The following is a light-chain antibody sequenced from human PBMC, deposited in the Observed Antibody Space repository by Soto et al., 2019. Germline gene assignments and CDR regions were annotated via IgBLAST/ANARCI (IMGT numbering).Light chain of an antibody. CDR3: QQRGKWPST. Sequence: EVVLTQSPDTLSSSPGETATLSCRASQSVDRDVAWYQQKPGQAPRLLIYDAYTLATGVGARFTGSGSATDFSLTITSLEPEDFAVYYCQQRGKWPSTFGQGTKLEIK. CDR1: QSVDRD. CDR2: DAY. J-gene: IGKJ2*02. V-gene: IGKV3-11*01.